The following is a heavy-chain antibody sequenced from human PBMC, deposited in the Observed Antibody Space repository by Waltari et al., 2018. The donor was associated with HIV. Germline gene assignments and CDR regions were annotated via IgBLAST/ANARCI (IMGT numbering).Heavy chain of an antibody. CDR1: GFTFRDYS. V-gene: IGHV3-11*05. CDR2: IAVSSAYT. J-gene: IGHJ3*02. CDR3: ARVARGLRQGTFDI. Sequence: QVHLVESGGDLVKPGGSLRLSCVAPGFTFRDYSMTWIRQAPGKRLEGGSYIAVSSAYTNYGDSVKGRFTMSRDDAKKSLFLQMNSLRPEDTAVYYCARVARGLRQGTFDIWGQGTMVTVSS. D-gene: IGHD4-17*01.